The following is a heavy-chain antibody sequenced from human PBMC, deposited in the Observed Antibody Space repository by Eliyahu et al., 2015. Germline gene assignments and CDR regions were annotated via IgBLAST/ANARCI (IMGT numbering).Heavy chain of an antibody. J-gene: IGHJ4*02. CDR1: GFTFTSSA. CDR3: AAESGSSGYYYGEGY. V-gene: IGHV1-58*01. D-gene: IGHD3-22*01. Sequence: QMQLVXSGPEVKKPGTSVKVSCKASGFTFTSSAVQWVRQARGQRLEWIGWIVVGSGNTNYAQKFQERVTITRDMSTSTAYMELSSLRSEDTAVYYCAAESGSSGYYYGEGYWGQGTLVTVSS. CDR2: IVVGSGNT.